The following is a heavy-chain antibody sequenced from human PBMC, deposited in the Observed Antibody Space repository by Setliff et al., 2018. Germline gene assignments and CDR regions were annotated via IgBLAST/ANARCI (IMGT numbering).Heavy chain of an antibody. CDR1: GGSISSYY. Sequence: SETLSLTCTVSGGSISSYYWSWIRQPPGKGLEWIGYIYYSGSSNYNPSLKSRVTISVDTSKNQFSLKLSSVTAADTAVYYCARGRSGDFDYWGQGTLVTVSS. J-gene: IGHJ4*02. CDR2: IYYSGSS. V-gene: IGHV4-59*01. D-gene: IGHD3-3*01. CDR3: ARGRSGDFDY.